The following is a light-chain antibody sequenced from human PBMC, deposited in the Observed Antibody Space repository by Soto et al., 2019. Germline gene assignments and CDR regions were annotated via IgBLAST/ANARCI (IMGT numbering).Light chain of an antibody. CDR3: SSYTASSTVV. Sequence: QSALTQPASVSGSPGQSITISCTGTSSVVGSYNYVSWYQQHPGKAPKLMIYDVTNRPSGVSNRFSGSKSGNTASLTISGLQAEDEAEYYCSSYTASSTVVFGGGTKVTVL. CDR2: DVT. V-gene: IGLV2-14*01. CDR1: SSVVGSYNY. J-gene: IGLJ3*02.